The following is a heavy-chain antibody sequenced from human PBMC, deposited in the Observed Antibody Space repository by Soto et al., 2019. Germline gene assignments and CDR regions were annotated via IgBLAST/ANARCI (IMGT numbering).Heavy chain of an antibody. V-gene: IGHV1-69*12. Sequence: QVQLVQSGAEVKKPGSSVKVSCKASGGTFSSYAISWVRQAPGQGLEWMGGIIPIFGTADYAQKFQGRVTITADESTSTAYMELSSLRSEDTAVYYCAGPGFCSGGSCPLNYYYYYGMDVWGLGTTVTVSS. CDR2: IIPIFGTA. J-gene: IGHJ6*02. CDR1: GGTFSSYA. D-gene: IGHD2-15*01. CDR3: AGPGFCSGGSCPLNYYYYYGMDV.